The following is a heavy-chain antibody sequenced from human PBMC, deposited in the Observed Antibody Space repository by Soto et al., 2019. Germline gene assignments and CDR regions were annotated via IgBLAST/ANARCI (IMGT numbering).Heavy chain of an antibody. D-gene: IGHD4-17*01. CDR3: ARDLRGDPDY. CDR1: GFAFNTYG. CDR2: TTSDSSTI. Sequence: GGSLRLSCAASGFAFNTYGMHWIRQAPGKGLEWVSFTTSDSSTIYYADSVKGRFTISRDNAKNSLYLQMNSLRAEDTAVYYCARDLRGDPDYWGQGTLVTVSS. V-gene: IGHV3-48*01. J-gene: IGHJ4*02.